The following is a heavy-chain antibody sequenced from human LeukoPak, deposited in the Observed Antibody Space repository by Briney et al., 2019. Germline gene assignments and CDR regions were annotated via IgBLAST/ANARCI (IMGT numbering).Heavy chain of an antibody. V-gene: IGHV4-39*07. D-gene: IGHD6-13*01. CDR1: GGSISSRSYY. CDR2: IYYSGST. J-gene: IGHJ4*02. CDR3: ARGVAAAGTDIYYFDY. Sequence: SETLSLTCTVSGGSISSRSYYWGWIRQPPGKGLEWIGSIYYSGSTYYDPSLKSRVTISVDTSKNQFSLKLSSVTAADTAVYYCARGVAAAGTDIYYFDYWGQGTLVTVSS.